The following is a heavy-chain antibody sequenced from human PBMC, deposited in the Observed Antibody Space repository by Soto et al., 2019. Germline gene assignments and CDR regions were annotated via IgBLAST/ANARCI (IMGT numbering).Heavy chain of an antibody. J-gene: IGHJ4*02. CDR2: IYNDGTYS. CDR3: TRGPRPISTDTGAY. CDR1: GFIFKMYW. D-gene: IGHD2-21*02. V-gene: IGHV3-74*01. Sequence: GGSLRLSCAASGFIFKMYWMHWVRQSPGKGLVWISRIYNDGTYSDYADSVRGRFTISRDNVNDTLYLQMNNLRAEDSGLYYCTRGPRPISTDTGAYWGQGTQVTV.